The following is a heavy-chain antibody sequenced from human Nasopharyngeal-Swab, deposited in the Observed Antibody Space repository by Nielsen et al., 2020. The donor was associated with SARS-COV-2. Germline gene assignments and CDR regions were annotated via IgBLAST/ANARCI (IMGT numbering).Heavy chain of an antibody. CDR2: IYIAGQT. J-gene: IGHJ4*02. CDR1: GFTVSGNF. CDR3: ARGVGVDDFWSGRFDY. V-gene: IGHV3-53*01. Sequence: GGSLRLSCAASGFTVSGNFMTWVRQAPGKGLEWVSVIYIAGQTNYADSVKGRFTISRDNSKNTLYLQMNSLRAEDTAVYYCARGVGVDDFWSGRFDYWGQGTLVTVSS. D-gene: IGHD3-3*01.